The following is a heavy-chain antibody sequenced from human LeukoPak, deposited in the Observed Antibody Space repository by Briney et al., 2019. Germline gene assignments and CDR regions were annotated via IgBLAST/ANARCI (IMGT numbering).Heavy chain of an antibody. CDR1: GGSFSGYY. D-gene: IGHD6-13*01. J-gene: IGHJ5*02. CDR3: ARGLIAAADSRFDP. V-gene: IGHV4-34*01. CDR2: INHSGST. Sequence: PSETLSLTCAVYGGSFSGYYWSWIRQPPGKGLEWIGEINHSGSTNYNPSLKSRVTISVDTSKNQFSLKLSSVTAADTAVYYCARGLIAAADSRFDPWGQGTLVTVSS.